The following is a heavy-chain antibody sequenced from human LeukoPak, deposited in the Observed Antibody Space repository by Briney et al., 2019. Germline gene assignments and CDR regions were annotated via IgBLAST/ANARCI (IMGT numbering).Heavy chain of an antibody. Sequence: GGSLRLSCAASGFTFSSYAMSWVRQAPGKGLGWVSAISGSGGSTYYADSVKGRFTISRDNSKNTLYLQMNSLRAEDTAVYYCAKLASPYSSGWYIDYWGQGTLVTVSS. CDR3: AKLASPYSSGWYIDY. CDR2: ISGSGGST. D-gene: IGHD6-19*01. J-gene: IGHJ4*02. CDR1: GFTFSSYA. V-gene: IGHV3-23*01.